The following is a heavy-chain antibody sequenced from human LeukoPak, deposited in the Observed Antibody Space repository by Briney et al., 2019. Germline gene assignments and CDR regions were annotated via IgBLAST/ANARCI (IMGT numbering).Heavy chain of an antibody. CDR3: ARQPYYYDTSGYDY. Sequence: ASVKVSCKASGYTFTNYGITWVRQATGQGLEWMGWISPYNANTNYAQKLQGRVTMATDTSTTTAYMELRSLRSDDTAVYYCARQPYYYDTSGYDYWGQGTLVTVSS. V-gene: IGHV1-18*01. CDR2: ISPYNANT. CDR1: GYTFTNYG. J-gene: IGHJ4*02. D-gene: IGHD3-22*01.